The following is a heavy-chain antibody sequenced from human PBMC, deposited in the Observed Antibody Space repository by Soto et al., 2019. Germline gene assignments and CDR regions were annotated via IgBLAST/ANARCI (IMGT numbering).Heavy chain of an antibody. CDR2: IRCKAYGGTS. Sequence: GGSLRLSCTASGFTFGDYAMIWSRQATGKGLEWVSFIRCKAYGGTSEYAASVKGRFTISRDESKSIAYLQMNSLKNEDTAVYYVARVPIIFVVGAATSVVKDNWFDPSGQGTLVTVSS. CDR3: ARVPIIFVVGAATSVVKDNWFDP. V-gene: IGHV3-49*03. J-gene: IGHJ5*02. D-gene: IGHD2-15*01. CDR1: GFTFGDYA.